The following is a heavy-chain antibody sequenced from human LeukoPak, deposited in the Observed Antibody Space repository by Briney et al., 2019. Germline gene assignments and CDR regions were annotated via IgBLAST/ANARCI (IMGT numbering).Heavy chain of an antibody. V-gene: IGHV3-30*04. CDR2: ISYDGSNK. D-gene: IGHD3-10*01. J-gene: IGHJ6*03. Sequence: GGSLRLSCAASGFTFSRYAMYWVRQAPGKGLEWVAVISYDGSNKYNADSVKGRFTISGDNSKNRLYLQMNSLRAEDTAIYYCARGEYFGELGYYMDVWGKGTTVTVSS. CDR3: ARGEYFGELGYYMDV. CDR1: GFTFSRYA.